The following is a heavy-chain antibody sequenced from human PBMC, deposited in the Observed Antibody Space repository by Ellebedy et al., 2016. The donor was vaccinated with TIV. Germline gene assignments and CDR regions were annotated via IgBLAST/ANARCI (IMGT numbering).Heavy chain of an antibody. CDR2: ISRSSSNT. V-gene: IGHV3-21*04. Sequence: GESLKISCAASGFIFSHYSMNWVRQAPGKGLEWVSYISRSSSNTYYGDSAKGRFTISSDGSKSTVYMELTSLRADDTAVYYCAKWGGYYSYYFYMDVWGKGTTVTVSS. CDR3: AKWGGYYSYYFYMDV. CDR1: GFIFSHYS. D-gene: IGHD5-12*01. J-gene: IGHJ6*03.